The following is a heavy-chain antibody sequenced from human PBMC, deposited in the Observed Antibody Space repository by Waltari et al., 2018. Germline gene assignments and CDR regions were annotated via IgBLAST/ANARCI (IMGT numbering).Heavy chain of an antibody. V-gene: IGHV4-34*01. D-gene: IGHD3-3*02. CDR2: INHSGST. CDR1: GGSFSGYY. CDR3: ARDQISLFDY. J-gene: IGHJ4*02. Sequence: QVQLQQWGAGLLKPSETLSLPSAVYGGSFSGYYWSCIRQPPGKGLEWIGEINHSGSTNYNPSLKSRVTISVDTSKNQFSLKLSSVTAADTAVYYCARDQISLFDYWGQGTLVTVSS.